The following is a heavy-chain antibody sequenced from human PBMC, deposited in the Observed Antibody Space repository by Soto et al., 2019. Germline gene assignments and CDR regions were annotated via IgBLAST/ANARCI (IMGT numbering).Heavy chain of an antibody. J-gene: IGHJ6*02. CDR3: ARDFVVGGPTINYYYGMDV. V-gene: IGHV3-23*01. D-gene: IGHD1-26*01. CDR2: ISGSGGNT. Sequence: GGSLRLSCAASGFTFSSYAMTWVRQAPGKGLEWVSGISGSGGNTYYADSVKGRFTISRDNSKNTVYLQMNSLGAKDTAVYYCARDFVVGGPTINYYYGMDVWGQGTTVTVSS. CDR1: GFTFSSYA.